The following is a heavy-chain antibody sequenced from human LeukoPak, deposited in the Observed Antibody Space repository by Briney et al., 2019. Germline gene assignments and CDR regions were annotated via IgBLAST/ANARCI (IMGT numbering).Heavy chain of an antibody. CDR3: ARVDNYGGNPPDY. D-gene: IGHD4-23*01. V-gene: IGHV3-74*01. Sequence: PGGSLRLSCAASGFTFSSYWMHWVRQAPGKGLVWVSRINSDGSSTSYADSVKGRFTISRDNAKNSLYLQMNSLRAEDTAVYYCARVDNYGGNPPDYWGQGTLVTVSS. CDR1: GFTFSSYW. J-gene: IGHJ4*02. CDR2: INSDGSST.